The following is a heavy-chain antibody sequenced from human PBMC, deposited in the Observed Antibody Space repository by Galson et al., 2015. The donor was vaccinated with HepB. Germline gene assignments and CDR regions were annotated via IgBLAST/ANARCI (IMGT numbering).Heavy chain of an antibody. Sequence: SCKASGGTFSTYTLSWVRQAPGQGLVWMGGIIPIFGSANYAQKFQGRVTITADESTSTMYMELRRLRSEDTAVYYCARQYDSSGYYPYWGQGTLVTVSS. CDR3: ARQYDSSGYYPY. D-gene: IGHD3-22*01. CDR1: GGTFSTYT. V-gene: IGHV1-69*01. CDR2: IIPIFGSA. J-gene: IGHJ4*02.